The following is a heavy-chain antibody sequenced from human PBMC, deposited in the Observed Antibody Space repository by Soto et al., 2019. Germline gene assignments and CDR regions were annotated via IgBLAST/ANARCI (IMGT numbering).Heavy chain of an antibody. D-gene: IGHD3-10*01. CDR2: IDPSDSFA. CDR1: EYSFPIYW. V-gene: IGHV5-10-1*01. Sequence: PGESLKISCQAFEYSFPIYWISWVRQKPGGGLEWMGRIDPSDSFATYSPSFQGHVTISADKSTRTVYLEWRSLQASDTATYYCASHQSGSGNSNFDFWGQGTPVTVS. CDR3: ASHQSGSGNSNFDF. J-gene: IGHJ4*02.